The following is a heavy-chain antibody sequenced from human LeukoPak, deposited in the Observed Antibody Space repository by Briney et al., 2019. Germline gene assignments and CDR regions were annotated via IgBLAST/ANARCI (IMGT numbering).Heavy chain of an antibody. J-gene: IGHJ3*02. CDR2: IYASGSI. Sequence: PSETLSLTCTVSGGSISSYYWSWIRQSAGKGLEWIGRIYASGSINYNPSLKSRVTMSVDTSKNQFSLKLSSVSAADTAVYYCARAKDNYRGNDAFDIWGQGTMVTVSS. CDR3: ARAKDNYRGNDAFDI. V-gene: IGHV4-4*07. D-gene: IGHD3-16*02. CDR1: GGSISSYY.